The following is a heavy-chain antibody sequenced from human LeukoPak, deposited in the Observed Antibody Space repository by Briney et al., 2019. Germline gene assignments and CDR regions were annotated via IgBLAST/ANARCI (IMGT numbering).Heavy chain of an antibody. CDR1: GYTFTVYY. Sequence: ASVKVSCKASGYTFTVYYMHWVRQAPGQGLEWMGWINPNSGGTNYAQKFQGRVTMTRDTSISTAYMELSRLRSDDTAVYYCAREAIAAAGNDYWGQGTLVTVSS. CDR2: INPNSGGT. J-gene: IGHJ4*02. V-gene: IGHV1-2*02. D-gene: IGHD6-13*01. CDR3: AREAIAAAGNDY.